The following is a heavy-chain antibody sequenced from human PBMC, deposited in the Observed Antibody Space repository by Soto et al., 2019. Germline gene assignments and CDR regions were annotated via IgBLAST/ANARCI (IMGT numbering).Heavy chain of an antibody. Sequence: SETLSLTCTVSGGSISSSSYYWGWIRQPPGKGLEWIGSIYYSGSTYYNPSLKSRVTISVDTSKNQFSLKLSSVTAADTAVYYCARSYSHGWLDPWGQGTLVTVSS. CDR3: ARSYSHGWLDP. D-gene: IGHD6-13*01. CDR2: IYYSGST. J-gene: IGHJ5*02. V-gene: IGHV4-39*01. CDR1: GGSISSSSYY.